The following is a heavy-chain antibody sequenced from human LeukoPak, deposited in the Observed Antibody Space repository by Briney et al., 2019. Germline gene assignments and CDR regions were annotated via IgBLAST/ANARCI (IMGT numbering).Heavy chain of an antibody. CDR2: ISNNGGYT. D-gene: IGHD2-15*01. J-gene: IGHJ4*02. Sequence: GGSLRLSCAASGFTFSSSAMSWVRQAPGKGLQWVSAISNNGGYTYYADSVQGRFTISRDNSKSTLCLQMNSLRAEDTAVYYCAKQLGYCSDGSCYFPYWGQGTLVTVSS. CDR3: AKQLGYCSDGSCYFPY. CDR1: GFTFSSSA. V-gene: IGHV3-23*01.